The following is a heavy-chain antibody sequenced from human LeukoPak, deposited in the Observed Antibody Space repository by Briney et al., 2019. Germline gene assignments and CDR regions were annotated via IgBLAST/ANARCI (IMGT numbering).Heavy chain of an antibody. Sequence: GASVKVSCKVSGYTLTELSMHWVRQAPGKGLEWMGGFDPEDGETIYAQKFQGRVTMTEDTSKDTAYMELSSLRSEDTAVYYCATAPGRYCSSTSCSDLDYWGQGTLVTVSS. CDR3: ATAPGRYCSSTSCSDLDY. J-gene: IGHJ4*02. CDR2: FDPEDGET. D-gene: IGHD2-2*01. V-gene: IGHV1-24*01. CDR1: GYTLTELS.